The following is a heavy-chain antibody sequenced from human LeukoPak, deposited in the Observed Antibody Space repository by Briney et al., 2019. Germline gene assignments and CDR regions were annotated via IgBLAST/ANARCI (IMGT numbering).Heavy chain of an antibody. D-gene: IGHD3-9*01. V-gene: IGHV4-59*01. CDR3: ARDYDILTGYFDY. J-gene: IGHJ4*02. Sequence: SETLSLTCTVSGGSISSYYWSWIRQPPGKGLEWIGYIYYSGSTNCNPSLKSRVTISVDTSKNQFSLKLSSVTAADTAVYYCARDYDILTGYFDYWGQGTLVTVSS. CDR2: IYYSGST. CDR1: GGSISSYY.